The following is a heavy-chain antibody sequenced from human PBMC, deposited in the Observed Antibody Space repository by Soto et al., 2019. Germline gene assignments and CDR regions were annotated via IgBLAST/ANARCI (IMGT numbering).Heavy chain of an antibody. J-gene: IGHJ4*02. CDR1: VGILSIYA. CDR3: ASSEGKYYYDSSAYY. D-gene: IGHD3-22*01. V-gene: IGHV1-69*11. CDR2: IIPILGTA. Sequence: VQLVQSGAEVKKPGSSVKVSCKAAVGILSIYAISWVRQAPGQGLEWMGVIIPILGTASYAQTFQGRVTITGDESTSTAYMELSSRRSEDTAVYYCASSEGKYYYDSSAYYWGQGTLVTVSS.